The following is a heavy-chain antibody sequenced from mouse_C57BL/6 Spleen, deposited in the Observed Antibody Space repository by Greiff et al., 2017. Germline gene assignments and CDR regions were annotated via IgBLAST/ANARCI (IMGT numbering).Heavy chain of an antibody. CDR3: TRVTGRYYAMDY. CDR1: GFTFSSYA. D-gene: IGHD4-1*01. Sequence: EVMLVESGEGLVKPGGSLKLSCAASGFTFSSYAMSWVRQTPEKRLEWVAYISSGGDYIYYADTVKGRFTISRDNARNTLYLQMSSLKSEDTAVYYCTRVTGRYYAMDYWGQGTSVTVSS. J-gene: IGHJ4*01. V-gene: IGHV5-9-1*02. CDR2: ISSGGDYI.